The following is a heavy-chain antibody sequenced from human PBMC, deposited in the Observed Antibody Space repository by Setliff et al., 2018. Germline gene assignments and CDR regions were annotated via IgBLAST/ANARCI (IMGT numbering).Heavy chain of an antibody. Sequence: GESLKISCKGSGYSFTSYWIGWVRQMPGKGLEWMGIIYPGDSETRYSPSFQGQVTIAADKSISTAYLQWSSLKASDTVMYYCARSRSNVWSGYFNWFDPWGQGTLVTVSS. D-gene: IGHD3-3*01. CDR3: ARSRSNVWSGYFNWFDP. J-gene: IGHJ5*02. CDR2: IYPGDSET. CDR1: GYSFTSYW. V-gene: IGHV5-51*01.